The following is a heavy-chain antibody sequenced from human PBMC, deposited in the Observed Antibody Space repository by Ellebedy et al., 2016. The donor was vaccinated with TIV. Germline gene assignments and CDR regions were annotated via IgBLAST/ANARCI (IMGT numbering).Heavy chain of an antibody. CDR3: ATNPCIEMVGHWSLAL. Sequence: AASVKVSCKASGYTFTNYAIHWVRHAPGQRLEWMGWINTANENIKYSQRFQGRVTITKDPSASTAYMELGSLRPEDTAVYYCATNPCIEMVGHWSLALWGRGTLVTVSS. CDR2: INTANENI. J-gene: IGHJ2*01. V-gene: IGHV1-3*04. CDR1: GYTFTNYA. D-gene: IGHD5-24*01.